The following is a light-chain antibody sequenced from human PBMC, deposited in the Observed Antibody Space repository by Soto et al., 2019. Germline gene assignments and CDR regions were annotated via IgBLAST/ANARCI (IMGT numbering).Light chain of an antibody. CDR3: QHYKTWPLA. CDR1: QGVGST. CDR2: DAY. V-gene: IGKV3-15*01. Sequence: EILMTQSPATLSLSPGERVTLSCRASQGVGSTLAWYRQQPGQAPRLLIYDAYIRATGVPARFSGSGSGTEFTLTISSLQSEDFAVYYCQHYKTWPLAFGGGTKVDIK. J-gene: IGKJ4*01.